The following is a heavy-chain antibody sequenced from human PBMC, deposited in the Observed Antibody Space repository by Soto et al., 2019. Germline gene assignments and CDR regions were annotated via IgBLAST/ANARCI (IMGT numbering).Heavy chain of an antibody. CDR3: ARQGSSWYHAYFDY. CDR1: GGSISSSSYY. D-gene: IGHD6-13*01. V-gene: IGHV4-39*01. J-gene: IGHJ4*02. Sequence: KPSETLSLTCTVSGGSISSSSYYWGWIRQPPGKGLEWIGSIYYSGSTYYNPSLKSRVTVSVDTSKNQFSLKLSSVTAADTAVYYCARQGSSWYHAYFDYWGQGTLVTVSS. CDR2: IYYSGST.